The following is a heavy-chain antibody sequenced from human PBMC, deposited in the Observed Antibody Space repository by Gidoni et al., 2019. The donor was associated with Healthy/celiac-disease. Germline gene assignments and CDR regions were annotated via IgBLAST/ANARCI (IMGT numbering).Heavy chain of an antibody. D-gene: IGHD5-12*01. CDR1: GFTFLSSW. CDR2: INSYWGST. V-gene: IGHV3-74*01. Sequence: EVRLVESGGGLVQPGGSLRLACASSGFTFLSSWMHWVRQAPGKGLVWVSRINSYWGSTSYADSVKGRFTISRDNAKNTLYLQMNSLRAEDTAVYYFARECGYSGYDKDYWGQGTLVTVSS. CDR3: ARECGYSGYDKDY. J-gene: IGHJ4*02.